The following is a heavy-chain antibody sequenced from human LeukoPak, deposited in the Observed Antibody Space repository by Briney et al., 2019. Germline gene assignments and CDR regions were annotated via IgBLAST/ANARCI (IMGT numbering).Heavy chain of an antibody. CDR3: ARWGFGSGSYYNGHNDY. Sequence: GGSLRLSCAASGFTFSSYAMHWARQAPGKGLEWVAVISYDGSNKYYADSVKGRFTISRDNSKNTLYLQMNSLRAEDTAVYYCARWGFGSGSYYNGHNDYWGQGTLVTVSS. D-gene: IGHD3-10*01. J-gene: IGHJ4*02. CDR2: ISYDGSNK. V-gene: IGHV3-30-3*01. CDR1: GFTFSSYA.